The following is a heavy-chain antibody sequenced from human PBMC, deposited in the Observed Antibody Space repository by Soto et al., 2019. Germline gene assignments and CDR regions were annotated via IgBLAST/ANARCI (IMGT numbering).Heavy chain of an antibody. CDR3: TQTGQWLG. D-gene: IGHD6-19*01. V-gene: IGHV3-15*07. CDR2: IKSKTDGGTT. CDR1: GFTFSKAW. Sequence: EVQLVESGGDLVKPGGSLRLSCAASGFTFSKAWKNWVRKAPGKGLEWFGRIKSKTDGGTTDYAAPVKGRFNISRDDSKNTLYLQMYSLKTEDTAVYYCTQTGQWLGWGQVTLVTVSS. J-gene: IGHJ4*02.